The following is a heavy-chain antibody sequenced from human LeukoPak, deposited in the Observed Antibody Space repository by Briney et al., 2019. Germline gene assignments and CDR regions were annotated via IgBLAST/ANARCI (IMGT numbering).Heavy chain of an antibody. Sequence: PGGSLRLSCAASGFTFSSYAMSWVREAPGKGLGWVSGISGSGGSTYYADSVKGRFTISRDNSKNTLYLQMNSLRAEDTALYYCAKRRSSGSYYNFDYWGQGTLVTVSS. J-gene: IGHJ4*02. CDR2: ISGSGGST. CDR3: AKRRSSGSYYNFDY. CDR1: GFTFSSYA. V-gene: IGHV3-23*01. D-gene: IGHD3-10*01.